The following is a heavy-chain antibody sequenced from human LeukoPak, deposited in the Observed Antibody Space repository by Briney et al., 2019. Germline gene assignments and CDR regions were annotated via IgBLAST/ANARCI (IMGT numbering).Heavy chain of an antibody. CDR2: ISSGSSYI. CDR1: GFTFSTSW. Sequence: GSLRLSCEASGFTFSTSWMTWVRQAPGKGLEWVSSISSGSSYIYYADSVKGRFTISRDNAKNSLYLQMNSLRAEDTAVYYCAREGGLGYCSSTSCYLGYWGQGTLVTVSS. CDR3: AREGGLGYCSSTSCYLGY. D-gene: IGHD2-2*01. J-gene: IGHJ4*02. V-gene: IGHV3-21*01.